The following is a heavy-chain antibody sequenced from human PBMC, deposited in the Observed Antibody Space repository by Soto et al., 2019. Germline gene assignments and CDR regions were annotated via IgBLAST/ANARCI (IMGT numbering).Heavy chain of an antibody. CDR2: INAYNGNT. CDR3: ARDLDDILTGPNFDP. Sequence: SVKVSCKASGYSFTNYGIHWVRQAPGQRLEWMGWINAYNGNTKYSQKFQGRVTFTRDTSARTVYMEMSSLRSEDAAVYFCARDLDDILTGPNFDPWGQGTLVTVSS. J-gene: IGHJ5*02. CDR1: GYSFTNYG. V-gene: IGHV1-3*01. D-gene: IGHD3-9*01.